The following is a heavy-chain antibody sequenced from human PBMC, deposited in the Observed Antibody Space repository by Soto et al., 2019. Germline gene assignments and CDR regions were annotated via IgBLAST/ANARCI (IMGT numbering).Heavy chain of an antibody. Sequence: EVQLVESGGGLVKPGGSLRLSCAASGFTFSSYSMNWVRQAPGKGLEWVSSISSSSSYIYYADSVKGRFTISRDNAKNSLYLQMNSLRAEDTAVYYCARVYYDFWSCYRDAFDIWGQGTMVTVSS. V-gene: IGHV3-21*01. CDR1: GFTFSSYS. D-gene: IGHD3-3*01. CDR2: ISSSSSYI. CDR3: ARVYYDFWSCYRDAFDI. J-gene: IGHJ3*02.